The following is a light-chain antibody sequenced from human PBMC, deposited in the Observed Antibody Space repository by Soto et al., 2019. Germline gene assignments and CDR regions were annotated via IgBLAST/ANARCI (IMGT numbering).Light chain of an antibody. V-gene: IGKV3-15*01. J-gene: IGKJ1*01. CDR3: QQYNNWTWT. Sequence: EILITQSTATRSVSPGERATLSCRASQSVRSNLAWYPQKPGQAPRILIYGASTRETGIPARFSGSGSGTDFTLTISSLQSEDFAVYYCQQYNNWTWTFGQGTQVDIK. CDR2: GAS. CDR1: QSVRSN.